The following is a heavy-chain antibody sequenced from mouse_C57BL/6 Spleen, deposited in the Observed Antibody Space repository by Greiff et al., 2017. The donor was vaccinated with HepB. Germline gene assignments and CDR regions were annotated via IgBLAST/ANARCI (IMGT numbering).Heavy chain of an antibody. D-gene: IGHD2-14*01. V-gene: IGHV1-64*01. CDR3: ARWYDFDY. Sequence: QVQLQQSGAELVKPGASVKLSCKASGYTFTSYCMHWVKQRPGQGLEWIGRIYPKSGDTNYNEKFKGKATLTADKSSSTAYMQLSSLTSEDSAVYYCARWYDFDYWGQGTTLTVSS. CDR2: IYPKSGDT. CDR1: GYTFTSYC. J-gene: IGHJ2*01.